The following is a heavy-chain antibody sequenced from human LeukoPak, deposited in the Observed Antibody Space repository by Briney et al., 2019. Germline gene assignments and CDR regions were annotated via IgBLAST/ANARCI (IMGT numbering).Heavy chain of an antibody. Sequence: SETLSLTCTVSGGSISSYYWSWIRQPSGKGLEWIGYIYYSGSTYYNPSLKSRVTISVHTSKNQFSLKLSSVTAADTAVYYSARVKYDYDSSRFDPWGQGTLVTVSS. J-gene: IGHJ5*02. CDR3: ARVKYDYDSSRFDP. CDR1: GGSISSYY. CDR2: IYYSGST. D-gene: IGHD3-22*01. V-gene: IGHV4-59*12.